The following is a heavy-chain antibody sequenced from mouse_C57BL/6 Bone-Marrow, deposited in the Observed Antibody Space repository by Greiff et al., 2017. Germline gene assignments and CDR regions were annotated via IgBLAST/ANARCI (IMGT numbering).Heavy chain of an antibody. CDR2: IYPRSGNT. CDR3: ARGSYYSNDEGFAY. Sequence: QVQLQQSGAELARPGASVKLSCKASGYTFTSYGISWVKQRTGQGLEWIGEIYPRSGNTYYNEKFKGKATLTADKSSSTAYMELRSLTSEDSAVYFCARGSYYSNDEGFAYWGQGTLVTVSA. D-gene: IGHD2-5*01. V-gene: IGHV1-81*01. J-gene: IGHJ3*01. CDR1: GYTFTSYG.